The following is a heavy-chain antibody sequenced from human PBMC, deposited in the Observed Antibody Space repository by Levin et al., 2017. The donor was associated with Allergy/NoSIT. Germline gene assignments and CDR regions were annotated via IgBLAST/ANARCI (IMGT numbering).Heavy chain of an antibody. Sequence: GGSLRLSCAASGFTVSSNYMSWVRQAPGKGLEWVSVIYSGGSTYYADSVKGRFTISRDNSKNTLYLQMNSLRAEDTAVYYCASRGGGTAGAFDYWGQGTLVTVSS. CDR3: ASRGGGTAGAFDY. CDR2: IYSGGST. V-gene: IGHV3-53*01. J-gene: IGHJ4*02. D-gene: IGHD2-15*01. CDR1: GFTVSSNY.